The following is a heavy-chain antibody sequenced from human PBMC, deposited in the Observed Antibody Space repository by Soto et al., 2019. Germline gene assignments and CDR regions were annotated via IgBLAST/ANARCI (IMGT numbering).Heavy chain of an antibody. CDR3: ARDITGTIVAFDI. CDR2: INAGNGNT. D-gene: IGHD1-7*01. Sequence: QVPLVQSGAEVKKPGASVKVSCKASGYTFTSYAMHWVRQAPGQRLEWMGWINAGNGNTKYSQKFQGRVTITRDTSASTAYMELSSLRSEDTAVYYCARDITGTIVAFDIWGQGTMVTVSS. J-gene: IGHJ3*02. CDR1: GYTFTSYA. V-gene: IGHV1-3*01.